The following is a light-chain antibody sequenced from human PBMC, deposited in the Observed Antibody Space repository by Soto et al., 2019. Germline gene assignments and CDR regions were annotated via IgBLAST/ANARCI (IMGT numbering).Light chain of an antibody. Sequence: EIVMTQSPATLSVSPGERVTLSCRASQSVSRNLAWYQQIPGQAPRLLIYGASTRATGIPARFSGSGSGTEFTLTISLLQSEDLAVYYCQQYNNWTPLAFGGGTKVEIK. V-gene: IGKV3-15*01. CDR3: QQYNNWTPLA. CDR1: QSVSRN. J-gene: IGKJ4*01. CDR2: GAS.